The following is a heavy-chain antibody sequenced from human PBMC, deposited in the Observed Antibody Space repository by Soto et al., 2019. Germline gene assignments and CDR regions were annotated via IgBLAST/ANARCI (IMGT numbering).Heavy chain of an antibody. V-gene: IGHV4-59*08. D-gene: IGHD3-10*01. CDR2: IYYSGST. Sequence: QVQLQESGPGLVKPSETLSLTCTVSGGSISSYYWSWIRQPPGKGLEWIGYIYYSGSTNYNPSLKSRVTISVDTPKTHFSLKLSSVTAADTAVYYCTRRYGLGSFDYWGQGTLVTVSS. J-gene: IGHJ4*02. CDR1: GGSISSYY. CDR3: TRRYGLGSFDY.